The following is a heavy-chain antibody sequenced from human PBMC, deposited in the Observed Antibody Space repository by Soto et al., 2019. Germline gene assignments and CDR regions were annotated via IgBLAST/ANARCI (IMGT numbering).Heavy chain of an antibody. CDR1: GGSISSAAYY. J-gene: IGHJ4*02. D-gene: IGHD5-18*01. Sequence: QVQLQESGPGLVKPSQTLSLTCTVSGGSISSAAYYWSWIRQHPGKGLEWIGYISHRGSNYYTPSLESRVIISAVTSKNQFSLNLTSVTAADTAVYYCAREYTYGSNFFDCWGQGALVTVSS. CDR3: AREYTYGSNFFDC. CDR2: ISHRGSN. V-gene: IGHV4-31*03.